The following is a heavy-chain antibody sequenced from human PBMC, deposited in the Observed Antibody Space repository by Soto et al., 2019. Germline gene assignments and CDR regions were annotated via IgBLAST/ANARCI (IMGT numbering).Heavy chain of an antibody. CDR3: AKPDGATYNFRY. Sequence: DVQLLESGGSLVQPGGSLRLSCAASGFTFNTNSMSWVRQAPGKGLEWVSAISSSGGSTYYADSVKGRFIISRDNSQNTLYLQMNSLRAEDTAVYYCAKPDGATYNFRYWGQGTRVTVSS. CDR1: GFTFNTNS. CDR2: ISSSGGST. V-gene: IGHV3-23*01. J-gene: IGHJ4*02. D-gene: IGHD1-1*01.